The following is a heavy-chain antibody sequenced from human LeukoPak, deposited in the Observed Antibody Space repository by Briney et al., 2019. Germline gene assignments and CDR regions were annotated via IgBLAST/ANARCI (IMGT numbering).Heavy chain of an antibody. J-gene: IGHJ4*02. D-gene: IGHD3-3*01. CDR2: INPNSGGT. Sequence: ASVKVTCKASGYTFTSYYMHWVRQAPGQGLEWMGWINPNSGGTNYAQKFQGRVTMTRDTSISTAYMKLSRLRSDDTAVYYCARDGDFWSGYYLDYWGQGTLVTVSS. CDR1: GYTFTSYY. CDR3: ARDGDFWSGYYLDY. V-gene: IGHV1-2*02.